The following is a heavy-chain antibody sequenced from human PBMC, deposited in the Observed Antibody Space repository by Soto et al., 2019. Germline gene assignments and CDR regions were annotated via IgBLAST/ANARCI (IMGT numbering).Heavy chain of an antibody. J-gene: IGHJ3*02. CDR3: ASSDCSGGSCYPYDAFDI. D-gene: IGHD2-15*01. CDR1: GFTFSSYS. Sequence: SGGSLRLSCAASGFTFSSYSMNWVRQAPGKGLEWVSSISSSSSYIYYADSVKGRFTISRDNAKNSLYLQMNSLRAEDTAVYYCASSDCSGGSCYPYDAFDIWGQGTMVT. V-gene: IGHV3-21*01. CDR2: ISSSSSYI.